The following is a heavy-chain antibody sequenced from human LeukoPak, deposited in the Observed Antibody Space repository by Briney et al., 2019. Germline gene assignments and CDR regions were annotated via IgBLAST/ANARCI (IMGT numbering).Heavy chain of an antibody. Sequence: PSETLSLTCTVSGGSISSSSYYWGWIRQASGKGLEWVGSIYYSGSTHYNPPLKSRVTISVDTSKNQFSLKLSSVTAADTAVYYCASHHYNMDVWGQGTTVTVSS. CDR1: GGSISSSSYY. D-gene: IGHD1-1*01. CDR3: ASHHYNMDV. V-gene: IGHV4-39*01. CDR2: IYYSGST. J-gene: IGHJ6*02.